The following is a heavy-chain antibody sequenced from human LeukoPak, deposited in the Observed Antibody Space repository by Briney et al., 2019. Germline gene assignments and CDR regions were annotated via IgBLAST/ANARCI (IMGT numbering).Heavy chain of an antibody. CDR3: ARGLPYCSSTSCYVLDY. J-gene: IGHJ4*02. CDR2: ISYDGSNK. V-gene: IGHV3-30*03. D-gene: IGHD2-2*01. Sequence: PGGSQRLSCAASGFTFSSYSMDWARQAPGKGLEWVAVISYDGSNKYYADSVKGRFTISRDNSKNTLYLQMNSLRAEDTAVYYCARGLPYCSSTSCYVLDYWGQGTLVTVSS. CDR1: GFTFSSYS.